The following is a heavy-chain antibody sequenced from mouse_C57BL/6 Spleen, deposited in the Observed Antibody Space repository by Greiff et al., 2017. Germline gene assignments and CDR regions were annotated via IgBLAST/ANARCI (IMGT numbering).Heavy chain of an antibody. CDR1: GFTFTSYS. D-gene: IGHD1-1*01. Sequence: EVQLVESGGGLVKPGASLKLSCAASGFTFTSYSMSWVRQTPGKRLEWVATISDGGSYTYYPDNVKGRFTISRDNAKKNLYLQMSHMKSEDTAMYYCARDHYYGSSWGFPWAYWGQGTLVTVSA. J-gene: IGHJ3*01. V-gene: IGHV5-4*01. CDR3: ARDHYYGSSWGFPWAY. CDR2: ISDGGSYT.